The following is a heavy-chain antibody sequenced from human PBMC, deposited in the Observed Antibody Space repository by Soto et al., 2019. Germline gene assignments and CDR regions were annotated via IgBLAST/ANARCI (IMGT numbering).Heavy chain of an antibody. CDR2: ISTYNGNT. V-gene: IGHV1-18*04. D-gene: IGHD6-13*01. CDR3: ARDGDSGRYYSYNGMGV. CDR1: GYSFISYG. Sequence: ASVKVSCKASGYSFISYGISWVRQAPGQGLEWMGWISTYNGNTNYAQKFQGRVTMTTDTSTSTAYMELRSLRSDDTAVYYCARDGDSGRYYSYNGMGVWGQGTTVTVSS. J-gene: IGHJ6*02.